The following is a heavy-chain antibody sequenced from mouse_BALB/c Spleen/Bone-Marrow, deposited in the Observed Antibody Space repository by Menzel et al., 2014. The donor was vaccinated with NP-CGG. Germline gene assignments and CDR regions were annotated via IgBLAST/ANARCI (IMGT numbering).Heavy chain of an antibody. CDR1: GFTFSRYG. CDR3: ARDGPYFFDY. J-gene: IGHJ2*01. CDR2: INSNGGST. D-gene: IGHD2-10*01. V-gene: IGHV5-6-3*01. Sequence: EVQLVESGGGLVQPGGSLKLSCAASGFTFSRYGMSWVRQTPDKRLELVATINSNGGSTYYPDSVKGRFTISRDNAKNTLYLQMSSLESEDTAMYYCARDGPYFFDYWGRGTTLTVSS.